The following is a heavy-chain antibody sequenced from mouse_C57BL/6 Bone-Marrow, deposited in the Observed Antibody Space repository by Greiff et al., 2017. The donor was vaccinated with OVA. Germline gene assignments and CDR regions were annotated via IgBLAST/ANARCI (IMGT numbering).Heavy chain of an antibody. D-gene: IGHD2-5*01. CDR2: IYPGDGDT. Sequence: VKLMESGPELVKPGASVKISCKASGYAFSSSWMNWVKQRPGKGLEWIGRIYPGDGDTNYNGKFKGKATLTADKSSSTAYMQLSSLTSEDSAVYFCARGGYSKGDAMDYWGQGTSVTVSS. CDR3: ARGGYSKGDAMDY. J-gene: IGHJ4*01. CDR1: GYAFSSSW. V-gene: IGHV1-82*01.